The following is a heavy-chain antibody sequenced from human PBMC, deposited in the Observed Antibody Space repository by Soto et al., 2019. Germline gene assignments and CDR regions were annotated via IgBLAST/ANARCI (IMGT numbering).Heavy chain of an antibody. J-gene: IGHJ6*02. CDR3: ARAYDFWSGYYSGGMDV. V-gene: IGHV3-30-3*01. CDR2: ISYDGSNK. Sequence: GGSLRLSCAASGFTFSSYAMHWVRQAPGKGLEWVAVISYDGSNKYYADSVKGRFTISRDNSKNTLYLQMNSLRAEDTAVYYCARAYDFWSGYYSGGMDVWGQGTTVTSP. CDR1: GFTFSSYA. D-gene: IGHD3-3*01.